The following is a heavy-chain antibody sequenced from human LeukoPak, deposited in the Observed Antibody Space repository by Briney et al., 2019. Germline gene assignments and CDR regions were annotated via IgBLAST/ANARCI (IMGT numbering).Heavy chain of an antibody. CDR3: ARFKVTVTSIP. CDR1: GFTFSIYN. J-gene: IGHJ5*02. D-gene: IGHD4-11*01. Sequence: GGSLRLSCAASGFTFSIYNMNWVRQAPGKGLEWVSFISSSSSTIYYADSVKGRFTISRDNAKNSLYLQMDSLRAEDTAVYYCARFKVTVTSIPWGQGTLVTVSS. CDR2: ISSSSSTI. V-gene: IGHV3-48*01.